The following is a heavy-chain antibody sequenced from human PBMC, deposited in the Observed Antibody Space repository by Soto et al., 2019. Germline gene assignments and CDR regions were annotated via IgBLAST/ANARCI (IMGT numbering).Heavy chain of an antibody. Sequence: QVQLQESGPGLVKPSETLSLTCTVSGGSISSYYWSWIRQPPGKGLEWIGYIYYSGSTNYNPSPKSRVTISVDTSKNQFSLKLSSVTAADTALYYCARRYGGTLYYLGQGTLVTVSS. CDR3: ARRYGGTLYY. CDR2: IYYSGST. D-gene: IGHD4-17*01. J-gene: IGHJ4*02. V-gene: IGHV4-59*08. CDR1: GGSISSYY.